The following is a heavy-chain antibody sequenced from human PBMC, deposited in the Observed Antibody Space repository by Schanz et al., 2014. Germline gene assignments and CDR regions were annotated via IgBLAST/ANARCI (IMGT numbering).Heavy chain of an antibody. V-gene: IGHV3-7*01. CDR3: ARGTCSGSTCYIIYFDY. CDR2: VKQDGIEK. CDR1: GFTFSGYW. D-gene: IGHD2-2*02. J-gene: IGHJ4*02. Sequence: EVQLVESGGGLVQPGGSVRLSCAASGFTFSGYWMSWVRQAPGKGPEWLANVKQDGIEKYYLESVRGRFTISRDNAKNSLYLQLNSLTAEDTAVYYCARGTCSGSTCYIIYFDYWGQGALVTVSS.